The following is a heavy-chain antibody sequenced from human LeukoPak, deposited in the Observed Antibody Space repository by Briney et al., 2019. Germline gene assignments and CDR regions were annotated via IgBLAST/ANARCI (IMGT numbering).Heavy chain of an antibody. J-gene: IGHJ4*02. CDR1: GFTFDDYA. CDR3: AKGCSSTNCPPDY. V-gene: IGHV3-9*01. Sequence: GRSLRLSCAASGFTFDDYAMHWVRQAPGKGLEWVSGITRNSGSMAYADSVKGRFTISRDNAKNSLYLQMNSLRAEDTAFYYCAKGCSSTNCPPDYWGKGTLVTVSS. D-gene: IGHD2-2*01. CDR2: ITRNSGSM.